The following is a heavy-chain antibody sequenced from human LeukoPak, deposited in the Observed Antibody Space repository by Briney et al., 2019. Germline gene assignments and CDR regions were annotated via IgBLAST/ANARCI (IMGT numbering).Heavy chain of an antibody. V-gene: IGHV4-4*07. CDR1: GGSINSYY. J-gene: IGHJ4*02. CDR2: VYSSGNT. Sequence: SETLSLTCTVSGGSINSYYWSWIRQPAGKGLEWIGRVYSSGNTNYNPSLKSRVSMSVDTSKNQFSLKLTSVTAADTAVYYCARGGKATVVTMWGQGILVTASS. CDR3: ARGGKATVVTM. D-gene: IGHD4-23*01.